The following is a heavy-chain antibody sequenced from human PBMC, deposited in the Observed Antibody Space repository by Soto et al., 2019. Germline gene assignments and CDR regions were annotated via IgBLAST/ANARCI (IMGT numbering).Heavy chain of an antibody. V-gene: IGHV3-15*01. D-gene: IGHD5-12*01. CDR1: GFTFSSAW. Sequence: PGGSLRLSCAASGFTFSSAWLNWVRQAPGEGLEWVGRIKIKTDGETTDYAAFVKVRFTISRDDSKNTFYVQMNSLKTDDTTVYYCTTGYTITWHDDQWGQGPLVPVSS. CDR2: IKIKTDGETT. J-gene: IGHJ4*02. CDR3: TTGYTITWHDDQ.